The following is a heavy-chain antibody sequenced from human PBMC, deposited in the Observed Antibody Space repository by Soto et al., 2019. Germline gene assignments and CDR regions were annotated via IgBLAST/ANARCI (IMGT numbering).Heavy chain of an antibody. CDR1: GFTVSSNY. Sequence: GGSLRLSCAASGFTVSSNYMSWVRQAPGKGLEWVSVIYSGGSTYYADSVKGRFTISRDNSKNTLYLQMNSLRAEDTAVYYCARDPIPQGGPGGMDVWGQGITVTVSS. CDR3: ARDPIPQGGPGGMDV. CDR2: IYSGGST. D-gene: IGHD1-1*01. V-gene: IGHV3-53*01. J-gene: IGHJ6*02.